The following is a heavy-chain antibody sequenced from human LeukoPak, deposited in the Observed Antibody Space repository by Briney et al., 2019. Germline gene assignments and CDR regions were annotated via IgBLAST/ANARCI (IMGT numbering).Heavy chain of an antibody. V-gene: IGHV3-23*01. Sequence: PGGSLRLSCAASGFTFSIYAMSWVRQAPGKGLEWVSSLSGSGGSTYYADSVKGRFTISRDNSKNTLYLQMNRLRAEDTAVYCCAKEYSSGGFDYWGQGTLVTVSS. J-gene: IGHJ4*02. CDR1: GFTFSIYA. D-gene: IGHD6-19*01. CDR2: LSGSGGST. CDR3: AKEYSSGGFDY.